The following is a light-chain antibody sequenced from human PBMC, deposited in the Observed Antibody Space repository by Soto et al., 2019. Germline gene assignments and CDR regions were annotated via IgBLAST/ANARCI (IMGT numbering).Light chain of an antibody. J-gene: IGLJ2*01. CDR1: SSNIGAGYD. Sequence: QSVLTQPPSVSGAPGQRVTISCTGSSSNIGAGYDVHWYQQLPGTAPKLLIYGNSNRPSGVPDRFSGSKSGTSASLDITGFQAEDEADYYCQSYDSSLRGHVVFGGGTKLTVL. V-gene: IGLV1-40*01. CDR3: QSYDSSLRGHVV. CDR2: GNS.